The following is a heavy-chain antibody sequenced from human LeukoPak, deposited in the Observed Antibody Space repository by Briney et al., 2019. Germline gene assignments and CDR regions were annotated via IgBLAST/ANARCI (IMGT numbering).Heavy chain of an antibody. CDR3: ARDPGSGYEEHFDY. D-gene: IGHD5-12*01. CDR1: GFTFSSYC. J-gene: IGHJ4*02. CDR2: ISSSSSYI. V-gene: IGHV3-21*04. Sequence: GGSLRLSCAASGFTFSSYCMDWVRQTPGKGLEWVSSISSSSSYIYYADSVKGRFTISRDNAKDSLYLQMNSLRAEDTAVYYCARDPGSGYEEHFDYWGQGTPVTVSS.